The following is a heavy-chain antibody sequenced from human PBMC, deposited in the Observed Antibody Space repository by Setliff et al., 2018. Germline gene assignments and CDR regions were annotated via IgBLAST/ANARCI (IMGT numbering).Heavy chain of an antibody. V-gene: IGHV7-4-1*02. CDR1: GYSFTSYA. CDR3: AKSPPGYYDSSGWHQRSYYMDV. Sequence: ASVKVSCKAPGYSFTSYAMNWVRQAPAQGLEWMGWINTNTGNPTYAQGFTGRFVFSLDTSVSTAYLQISSLKAEDTAVYYCAKSPPGYYDSSGWHQRSYYMDVWGKGTTVTVSS. J-gene: IGHJ6*03. D-gene: IGHD3-22*01. CDR2: INTNTGNP.